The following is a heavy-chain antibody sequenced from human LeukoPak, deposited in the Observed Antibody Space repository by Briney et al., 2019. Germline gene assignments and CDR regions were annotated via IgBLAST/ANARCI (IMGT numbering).Heavy chain of an antibody. D-gene: IGHD3-10*01. CDR1: GGTFSSYA. Sequence: ASVKVSCKASGGTFSSYAISWVRQAPGQGLEWMGRIIPILGIANYAQKFQGWVTMTRDTSISTAYMDLSRLRSDDTAVYYCARVFSRFGELSLGYWGQGTLVTVSS. CDR2: IIPILGIA. J-gene: IGHJ4*02. CDR3: ARVFSRFGELSLGY. V-gene: IGHV1-69*04.